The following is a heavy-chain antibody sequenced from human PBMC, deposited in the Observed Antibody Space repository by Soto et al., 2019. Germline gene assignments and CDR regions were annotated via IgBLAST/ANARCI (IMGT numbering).Heavy chain of an antibody. CDR3: ARDLGSPYGYYVGRPITAEDY. CDR2: IIPILGIA. CDR1: GGTFSSYT. Sequence: SVKVSCKASGGTFSSYTISWVRQAPGQGLEWMGRIIPILGIANYAQKFQGRVTITADKSTSTAYMELSSLRSEDTAVYYCARDLGSPYGYYVGRPITAEDYWGPGTLVTVFS. D-gene: IGHD4-17*01. J-gene: IGHJ4*02. V-gene: IGHV1-69*04.